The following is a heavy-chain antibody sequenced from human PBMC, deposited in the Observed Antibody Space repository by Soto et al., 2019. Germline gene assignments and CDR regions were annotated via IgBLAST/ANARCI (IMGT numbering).Heavy chain of an antibody. V-gene: IGHV4-59*01. CDR1: GGSISSYY. J-gene: IGHJ4*02. CDR3: ARAPRGNYGYPSYFDY. D-gene: IGHD3-10*01. CDR2: IYYSGST. Sequence: SETLSLTCTVSGGSISSYYWSWIRQPPGKGLEWIGYIYYSGSTNCNPSLKSRVTISVDTSKNQFSLKLSSVTAADTAVYYCARAPRGNYGYPSYFDYWGQGTLVTVS.